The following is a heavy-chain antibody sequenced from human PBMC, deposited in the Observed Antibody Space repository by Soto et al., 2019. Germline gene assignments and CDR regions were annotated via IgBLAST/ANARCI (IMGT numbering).Heavy chain of an antibody. CDR3: ARDPRFTYYDILTGPASFDP. D-gene: IGHD3-9*01. CDR1: EFTFNIYA. V-gene: IGHV3-21*01. J-gene: IGHJ5*02. CDR2: ISSSSYI. Sequence: PGGSLRLSCTASEFTFNIYAMNWARQAPGKGLEWVSSISSSSYIYYADSVKGRFTISRDNAKNSLYLQMNSLRAEDTAVYYCARDPRFTYYDILTGPASFDPWGQGTLVTVSS.